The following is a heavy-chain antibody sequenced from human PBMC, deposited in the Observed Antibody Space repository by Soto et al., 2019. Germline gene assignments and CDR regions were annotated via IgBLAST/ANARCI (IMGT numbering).Heavy chain of an antibody. J-gene: IGHJ6*02. V-gene: IGHV4-4*02. D-gene: IGHD3-22*01. CDR3: ARSPDSSGYYPRRYYYGMDV. CDR1: GGSISSSNW. Sequence: QVQLQESGPGLVKPSGTLSLTCAVSGGSISSSNWWSWVRQPPGKGLEWIGEIYHSGNTNYNPSLKSRVTISVDKSKNQFSLKLSSVTAADTAVYYCARSPDSSGYYPRRYYYGMDVWGQGTTVTVSS. CDR2: IYHSGNT.